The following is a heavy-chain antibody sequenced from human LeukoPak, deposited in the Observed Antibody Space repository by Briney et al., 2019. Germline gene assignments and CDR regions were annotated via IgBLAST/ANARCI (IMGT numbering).Heavy chain of an antibody. CDR3: ARPITSGWTFPFDY. D-gene: IGHD6-19*01. CDR1: GFSFSDYS. Sequence: GGSLRLSCAASGFSFSDYSMNWVRQAPGRGLEWVSYISSGTNTIYYADSVKGRFIISRDNAKNSLYLQMNSLRDEDTAVYYCARPITSGWTFPFDYWGQGIVVTVSS. CDR2: ISSGTNTI. J-gene: IGHJ4*02. V-gene: IGHV3-48*02.